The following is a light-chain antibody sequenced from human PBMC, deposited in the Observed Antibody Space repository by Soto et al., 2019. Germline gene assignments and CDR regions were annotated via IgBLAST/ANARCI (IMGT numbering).Light chain of an antibody. Sequence: EVVLTQSPASLSLSPGERATLSCRASQSVSAYLAWYQQKAGQAPRLLIYDVSNRAPGIPARFTGSGSGTDFTLTISSLEPEDSAVYYCQQRVHWLTFGGGTKVGI. CDR1: QSVSAY. V-gene: IGKV3-11*01. CDR2: DVS. CDR3: QQRVHWLT. J-gene: IGKJ4*01.